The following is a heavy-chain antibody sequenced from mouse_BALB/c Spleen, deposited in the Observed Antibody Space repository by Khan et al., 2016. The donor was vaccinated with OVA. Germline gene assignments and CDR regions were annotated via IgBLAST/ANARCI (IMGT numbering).Heavy chain of an antibody. J-gene: IGHJ4*01. CDR2: IYYSGSI. D-gene: IGHD2-1*01. CDR1: GYSITSGYS. CDR3: VRDGNYIDY. V-gene: IGHV3-1*02. Sequence: EVQLQESGPDLVKPSQSLSLTCTVTGYSITSGYSWHWIRPFPGNKLEWMGYIYYSGSINYNPSLKSRISITRDTSKNQFFLQLNSVTTEDTATYYCVRDGNYIDYWGQGTSVTVSS.